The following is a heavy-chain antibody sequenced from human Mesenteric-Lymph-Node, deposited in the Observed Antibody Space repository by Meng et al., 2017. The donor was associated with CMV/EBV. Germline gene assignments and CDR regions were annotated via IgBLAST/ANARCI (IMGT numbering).Heavy chain of an antibody. D-gene: IGHD2-15*01. CDR1: GFTFSIYW. Sequence: GESLKISCAASGFTFSIYWMTWVRQAPRKGLEWVASIKQDGSEKYYVDSVKGRFTIFRDNAKNSLYLQMNSLRAEDTAVYYCARRGLLYYFDYWGQGTLVTVSS. J-gene: IGHJ4*02. V-gene: IGHV3-7*01. CDR3: ARRGLLYYFDY. CDR2: IKQDGSEK.